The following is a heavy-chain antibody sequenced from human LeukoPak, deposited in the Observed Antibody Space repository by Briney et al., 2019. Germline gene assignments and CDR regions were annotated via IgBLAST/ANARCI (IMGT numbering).Heavy chain of an antibody. Sequence: SETLSLTCAVYGGSFSGYYWSWIRQPPGKGLEWIGEINHSGSTNYNPSLKSRVTISVDTSKNQFSLKLSSVTAADTAVYYCARGINKLYYDFWSAYDYWGQGTLVTVSS. CDR2: INHSGST. CDR1: GGSFSGYY. V-gene: IGHV4-34*01. CDR3: ARGINKLYYDFWSAYDY. D-gene: IGHD3-3*01. J-gene: IGHJ4*02.